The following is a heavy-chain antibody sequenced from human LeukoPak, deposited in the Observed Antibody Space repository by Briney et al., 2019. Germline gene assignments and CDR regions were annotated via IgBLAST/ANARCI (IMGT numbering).Heavy chain of an antibody. CDR1: GSIVSSNY. CDR3: AALARDY. J-gene: IGHJ4*02. V-gene: IGHV3-53*01. CDR2: IHNDGST. D-gene: IGHD3-3*02. Sequence: GGSLRLSCAASGSIVSSNYMTWVRQAPGKGLEWVSVIHNDGSTYYAESVKGRFTISRDNSKNTLYLQMNSLRVEDTAVYYCAALARDYWGQGILVTVSS.